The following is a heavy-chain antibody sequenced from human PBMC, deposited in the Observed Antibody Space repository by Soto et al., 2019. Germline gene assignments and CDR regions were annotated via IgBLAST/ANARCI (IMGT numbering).Heavy chain of an antibody. V-gene: IGHV1-69*01. J-gene: IGHJ4*02. CDR3: AIDGGRHSGGIDY. CDR1: GGTFSSYS. CDR2: IIPTFGPA. D-gene: IGHD1-26*01. Sequence: QVQLVQSGAEVKKPGSSVKVSCKASGGTFSSYSINWVRQAPGQGLEWVGEIIPTFGPANYAQEFPGRVTITADESTSTAYMELSSLRSEDTAVYFCAIDGGRHSGGIDYWGQGTLVTVSS.